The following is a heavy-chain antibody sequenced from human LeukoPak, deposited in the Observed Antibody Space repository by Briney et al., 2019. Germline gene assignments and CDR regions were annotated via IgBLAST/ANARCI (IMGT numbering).Heavy chain of an antibody. CDR2: IKSKTDGGTT. CDR3: TTDAGYSSRWYNY. V-gene: IGHV3-15*01. CDR1: GFTFSNAY. Sequence: PGGSLRLSCAASGFTFSNAYMSWVRQAPGKGLEWVGRIKSKTDGGTTDYAAPVKGRFTISRDDSKNTLHLQMNSLKTEDTAVYCCTTDAGYSSRWYNYWGQGTLVTVSS. J-gene: IGHJ4*02. D-gene: IGHD6-13*01.